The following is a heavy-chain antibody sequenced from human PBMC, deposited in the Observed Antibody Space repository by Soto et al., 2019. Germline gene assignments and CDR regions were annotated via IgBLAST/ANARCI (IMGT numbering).Heavy chain of an antibody. CDR2: INPSGGRT. CDR1: GYTFTSHY. CDR3: ARVYCSSPSCFGGDY. J-gene: IGHJ4*01. Sequence: ASVKVSCKASGYTFTSHYMHWVRQAPGQGLEWMGIINPSGGRTSYAQKFQGRITMTRDTTTNTVHMELTSLRSDDTAVYYCARVYCSSPSCFGGDYWG. D-gene: IGHD2-2*01. V-gene: IGHV1-46*01.